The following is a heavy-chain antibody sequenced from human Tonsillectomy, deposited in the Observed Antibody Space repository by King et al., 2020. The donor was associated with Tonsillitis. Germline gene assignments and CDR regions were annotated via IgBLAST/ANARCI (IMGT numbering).Heavy chain of an antibody. V-gene: IGHV3-30*03. D-gene: IGHD1-1*01. Sequence: VQLVESGGGVVQPGRSLRLSCVGSGFSFSDYRVHWVRQDPGKGLEWVAVISYDGRLKDYGDSVKGRFTISRDNSKNTLYLQMNTLRAEDTAVYYCARITGTALDHWGQGTLVTVSS. CDR2: ISYDGRLK. J-gene: IGHJ4*02. CDR1: GFSFSDYR. CDR3: ARITGTALDH.